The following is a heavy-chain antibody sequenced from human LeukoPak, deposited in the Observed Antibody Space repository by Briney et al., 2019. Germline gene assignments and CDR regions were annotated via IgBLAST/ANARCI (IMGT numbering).Heavy chain of an antibody. D-gene: IGHD2-2*01. CDR3: ARVSTMTPWFDP. V-gene: IGHV4-59*01. Sequence: SETLSLTCAVYGGSFSGYYWSWIRQPPGKGLEWIGYIYYSGSTNYNPSLKSRVTISVDTSKNQFSLKLSSVTAADTAVYYCARVSTMTPWFDPWGQGTLVTVSS. CDR2: IYYSGST. CDR1: GGSFSGYY. J-gene: IGHJ5*02.